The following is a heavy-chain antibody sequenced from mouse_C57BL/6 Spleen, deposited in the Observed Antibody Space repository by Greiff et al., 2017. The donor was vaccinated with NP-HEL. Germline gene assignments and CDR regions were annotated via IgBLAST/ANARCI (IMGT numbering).Heavy chain of an antibody. Sequence: VQLQQSGAELVRPGASVTLSCKASGYTFTDYEMHWVKQTPVHGLEWIGAIDPETGGTAYNQKFKGKAILTADKSSSTAYMELRSLTSEDSAVYYCTRHPPWYFDVWGTGTTVTVSS. CDR2: IDPETGGT. CDR1: GYTFTDYE. V-gene: IGHV1-15*01. CDR3: TRHPPWYFDV. J-gene: IGHJ1*03.